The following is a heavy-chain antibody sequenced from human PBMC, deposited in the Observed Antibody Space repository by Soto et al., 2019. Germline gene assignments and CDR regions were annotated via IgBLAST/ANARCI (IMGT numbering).Heavy chain of an antibody. CDR2: ISGSGGST. CDR1: GFTFSSYA. D-gene: IGHD6-13*01. J-gene: IGHJ6*02. Sequence: GGSLRLSCAASGFTFSSYAMSWVRQAPGKGLEWVSAISGSGGSTYYADSVKGRFTISRDNSKNTLYLQMNSLRAEDTALYYCAKYSSSWYYYGMDVWGQGTTVTVSS. V-gene: IGHV3-23*01. CDR3: AKYSSSWYYYGMDV.